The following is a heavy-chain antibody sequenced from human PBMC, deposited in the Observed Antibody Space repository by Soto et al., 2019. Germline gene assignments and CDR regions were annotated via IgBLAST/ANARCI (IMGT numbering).Heavy chain of an antibody. CDR3: AKDRGGFARGWEYFDF. J-gene: IGHJ4*02. Sequence: GGSLRLSCAASGFAFSSYTMSWVRQTPGKGLEWVSSISDNGGSTYYEDSLKGRFTISRDNLNNMLNLHMKSLRAEDTAVYYCAKDRGGFARGWEYFDFWGQGTQVTVSS. D-gene: IGHD6-19*01. CDR2: ISDNGGST. CDR1: GFAFSSYT. V-gene: IGHV3-23*01.